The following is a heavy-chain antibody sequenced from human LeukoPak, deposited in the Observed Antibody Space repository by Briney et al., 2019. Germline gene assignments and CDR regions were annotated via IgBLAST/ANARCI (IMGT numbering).Heavy chain of an antibody. V-gene: IGHV1-69*04. CDR1: GGTFSSYT. J-gene: IGHJ4*02. CDR3: ARDRGWLQFDY. D-gene: IGHD5-24*01. Sequence: SVKVSCKASGGTFSSYTISWVRQAPGQGLEWMGRIIPILGIANYAQKFQGRVTITADKSTSTASMELSSLRSEDTAVYYCARDRGWLQFDYWGQGTLVTVSS. CDR2: IIPILGIA.